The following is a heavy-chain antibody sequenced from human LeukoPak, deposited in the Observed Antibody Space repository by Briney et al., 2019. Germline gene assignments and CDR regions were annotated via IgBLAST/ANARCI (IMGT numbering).Heavy chain of an antibody. Sequence: GASVKVSCKASGYTFTTYDINWVRQATGQGLEWMGWMNPNSGNTGYAQKFQGRVTMTRNTSITTAYMELSSLRSEDTAVYYCARAGTDSYGDSWGQGTPVTVSS. CDR3: ARAGTDSYGDS. D-gene: IGHD5-18*01. J-gene: IGHJ5*02. CDR2: MNPNSGNT. CDR1: GYTFTTYD. V-gene: IGHV1-8*01.